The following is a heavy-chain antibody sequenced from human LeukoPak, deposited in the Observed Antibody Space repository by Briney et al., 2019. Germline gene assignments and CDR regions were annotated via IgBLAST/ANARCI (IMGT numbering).Heavy chain of an antibody. J-gene: IGHJ4*02. D-gene: IGHD6-19*01. V-gene: IGHV4-34*01. CDR3: ARLGSSGWYDLYYFDY. CDR2: INHSGST. Sequence: SETLSLTCAVYGGSFSGYYWSWIRQPPGKGLEWIEEINHSGSTNYNPSLKSRVTISVDTSKNQFSLKLSSVTAADTAVYYCARLGSSGWYDLYYFDYWGQGTLVTVSS. CDR1: GGSFSGYY.